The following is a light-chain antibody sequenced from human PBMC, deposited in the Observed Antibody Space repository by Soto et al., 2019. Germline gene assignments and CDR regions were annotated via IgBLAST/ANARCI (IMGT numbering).Light chain of an antibody. V-gene: IGKV3-20*01. J-gene: IGKJ1*01. CDR2: GAS. CDR3: QQYGSSPWT. CDR1: QSVSDTY. Sequence: EIVLTQSPGTLSLSPGDRATLSCRASQSVSDTYIAWYQQKPGQAPRLLIYGASSRATGMPDRFSGSGSGTDFTLTISRLEPEDCAVYYCQQYGSSPWTFGQGTKVEIK.